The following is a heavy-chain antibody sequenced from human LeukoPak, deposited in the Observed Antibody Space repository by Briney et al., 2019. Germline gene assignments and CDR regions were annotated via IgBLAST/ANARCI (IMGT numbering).Heavy chain of an antibody. CDR1: GFTFDDYA. CDR2: ISWNSGSI. V-gene: IGHV3-9*01. J-gene: IGHJ4*02. Sequence: PGRSLRLSCAASGFTFDDYAMHWVRQAPGKSLEWVSGISWNSGSIGYADSVKGRFTISRDNAKNSLYLQMNSLRAEDTALYYCAKETYCGGDCYSGFDYWGQGTLVTVSS. CDR3: AKETYCGGDCYSGFDY. D-gene: IGHD2-21*02.